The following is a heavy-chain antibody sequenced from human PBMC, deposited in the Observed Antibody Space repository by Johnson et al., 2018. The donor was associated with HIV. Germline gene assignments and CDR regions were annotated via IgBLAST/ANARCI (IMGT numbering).Heavy chain of an antibody. V-gene: IGHV3-30*03. J-gene: IGHJ3*02. CDR2: ISYDGSNQ. CDR1: GLTFSSYG. D-gene: IGHD1-14*01. Sequence: QVQLVESGGGVVQPGQSLRLSCAASGLTFSSYGMHWVRQAPGKGLEWVALISYDGSNQYYADSVKGRFTISRDNSKNTLYLQMKSLRAEETAVYYCARDPSVTHISIEADAVDIWGQGTMVPISA. CDR3: ARDPSVTHISIEADAVDI.